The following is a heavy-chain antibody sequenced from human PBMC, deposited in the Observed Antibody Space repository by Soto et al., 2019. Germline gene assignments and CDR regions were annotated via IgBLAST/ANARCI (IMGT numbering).Heavy chain of an antibody. CDR2: INAGNGNT. V-gene: IGHV1-3*01. Sequence: GASVTVSCKASVYTFTRYSIHWVRQAPGQRLEWMGWINAGNGNTKFSQKFQGRVTITRDKSASTAYMELRGLRSEDTAVYYCARSGSYQLLFQYWGQGALVTVSS. CDR3: ARSGSYQLLFQY. CDR1: VYTFTRYS. D-gene: IGHD2-2*01. J-gene: IGHJ4*02.